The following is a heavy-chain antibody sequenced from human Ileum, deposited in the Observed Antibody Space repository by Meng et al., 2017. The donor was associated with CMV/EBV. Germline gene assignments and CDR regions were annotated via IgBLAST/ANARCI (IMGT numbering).Heavy chain of an antibody. V-gene: IGHV4-30-4*01. CDR1: GDSLSTGDYY. CDR2: IYYSGST. J-gene: IGHJ4*02. Sequence: QVGVQELGPGLVKPSQTLSLTCTVSGDSLSTGDYYWSWIRQPPGKGPEWIGYIYYSGSTLYNPSLKSPVTISLDKSKNQFSLRLRSVTAADTAVYSCAREGGGWYFDSWGQGTLVTVSS. CDR3: AREGGGWYFDS. D-gene: IGHD6-19*01.